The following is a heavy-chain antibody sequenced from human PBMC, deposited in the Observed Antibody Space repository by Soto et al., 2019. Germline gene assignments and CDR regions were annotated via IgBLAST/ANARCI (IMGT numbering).Heavy chain of an antibody. CDR1: GGSISSYY. V-gene: IGHV4-59*01. CDR2: IYYSGST. Sequence: SETLSLTCTVSGGSISSYYWSWIRQPPGKGLEWIGYIYYSGSTNYNPSLKSRVTISVDTSKNQFSLKLSSVTAADTAVYYCARDTLLAAAGTGNAFDIWGQGTMVTVSS. CDR3: ARDTLLAAAGTGNAFDI. D-gene: IGHD6-13*01. J-gene: IGHJ3*02.